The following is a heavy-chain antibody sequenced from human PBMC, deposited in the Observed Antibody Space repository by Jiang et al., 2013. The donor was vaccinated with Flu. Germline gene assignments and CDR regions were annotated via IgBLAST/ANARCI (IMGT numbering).Heavy chain of an antibody. CDR2: IQYSGGNK. CDR3: AKDSVNYYIDY. V-gene: IGHV3-30*02. CDR1: GFTFTSYG. D-gene: IGHD3-10*01. Sequence: VQLVESGGGVVQPGGSLRLSCAASGFTFTSYGMHWVRQAPGKGLEWVAFIQYSGGNKYYADSVKGRFTISRDNSKSTVYLQMNSPRVDDTAVYYCAKDSVNYYIDYWGQGTLVTVSS. J-gene: IGHJ4*02.